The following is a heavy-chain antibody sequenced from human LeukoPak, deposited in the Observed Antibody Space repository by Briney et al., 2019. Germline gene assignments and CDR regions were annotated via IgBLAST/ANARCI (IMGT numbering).Heavy chain of an antibody. CDR3: ARFATLSGYAFDY. V-gene: IGHV3-7*01. Sequence: GSLRLSCAASGFIFSSYGMSWVRQAPGKGLEWVANIKQDGSEKYYVDSVKGRFTISRDNAKNSLYLQMNSLRAEDTAVYYCARFATLSGYAFDYWGQGTLVTVSS. CDR1: GFIFSSYG. CDR2: IKQDGSEK. J-gene: IGHJ4*02. D-gene: IGHD3-3*01.